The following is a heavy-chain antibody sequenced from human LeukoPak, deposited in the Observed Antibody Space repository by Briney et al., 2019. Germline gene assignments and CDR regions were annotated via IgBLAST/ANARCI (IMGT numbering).Heavy chain of an antibody. CDR2: ISSSGTTI. CDR1: GFNFSTYW. Sequence: GGSLRLSCAASGFNFSTYWMTWVRQVPGKGLEWVSYISSSGTTIYYADSVKGRFTISRDNAKNSLYLQMNSLRAEDTAVYYCARELTPYYYMDVWGKGTTVTIS. J-gene: IGHJ6*03. D-gene: IGHD2-15*01. V-gene: IGHV3-48*03. CDR3: ARELTPYYYMDV.